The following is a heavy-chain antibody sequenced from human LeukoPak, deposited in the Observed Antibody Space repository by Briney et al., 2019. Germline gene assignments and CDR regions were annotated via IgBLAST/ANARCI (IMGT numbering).Heavy chain of an antibody. CDR1: GGSISSSSYY. CDR2: IYYSGST. CDR3: ARDPRYYYDSSGIPGWFDP. V-gene: IGHV4-39*07. D-gene: IGHD3-22*01. Sequence: SETLSLTCTVSGGSISSSSYYWGWIRQPPGKGLEWIGSIYYSGSTYYNPSLKSRVTISVDTSKNQFSLKLSSVTAADTAVYYCARDPRYYYDSSGIPGWFDPWGQGTLVTVSS. J-gene: IGHJ5*02.